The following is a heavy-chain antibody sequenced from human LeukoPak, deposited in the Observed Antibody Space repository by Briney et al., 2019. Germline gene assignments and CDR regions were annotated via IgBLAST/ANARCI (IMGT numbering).Heavy chain of an antibody. CDR3: AKGAGNFDWSYHDY. V-gene: IGHV3-23*01. J-gene: IGHJ4*02. D-gene: IGHD3-9*01. CDR1: RFTFSSYA. Sequence: PGGSLRLSCAASRFTFSSYAMSWVRQAPGKGLEWVSAISGSGGTTYNADSVKGRFTISRDNSKNTLYLQLNSLGAEDTAVYYCAKGAGNFDWSYHDYWGQGTLATVSS. CDR2: ISGSGGTT.